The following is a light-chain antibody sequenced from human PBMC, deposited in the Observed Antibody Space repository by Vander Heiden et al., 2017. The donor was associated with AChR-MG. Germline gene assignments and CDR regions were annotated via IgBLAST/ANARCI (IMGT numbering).Light chain of an antibody. V-gene: IGKV3-20*01. CDR2: GAS. J-gene: IGKJ1*01. CDR1: QSVSSSF. CDR3: QHYGRSQT. Sequence: EIVLTPSPGTLSLSPGERATLSCRASQSVSSSFLAWYQQKPGQAPRLLIYGASSRATGIPDRFSGSGSGTVFTLTISRLEPEDFAVYYCQHYGRSQTFGQGTKVEVK.